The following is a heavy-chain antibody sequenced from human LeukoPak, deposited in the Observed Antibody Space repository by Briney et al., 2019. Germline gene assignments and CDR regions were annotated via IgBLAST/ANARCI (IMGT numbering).Heavy chain of an antibody. V-gene: IGHV4-30-4*01. CDR2: IYYSGRT. CDR1: GGSLSSGDTC. J-gene: IGHJ5*02. CDR3: ARYQFYSNCFDP. Sequence: PQTLSLTCTVSGGSLSSGDTCWGWIRQPPGKGLEWSGYIYYSGRTYTNPSLESPVTISEDTPKTQFSLTLRSVTAADTAVYYCARYQFYSNCFDPSGEGNPVTVSS. D-gene: IGHD4-11*01.